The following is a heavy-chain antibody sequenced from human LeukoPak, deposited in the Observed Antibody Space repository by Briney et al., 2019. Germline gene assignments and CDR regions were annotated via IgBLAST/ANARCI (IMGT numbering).Heavy chain of an antibody. CDR1: GFTFSSYA. CDR3: AKDRGGYSYGYRKNYYYYYMDV. CDR2: ISGSGDSA. J-gene: IGHJ6*03. V-gene: IGHV3-23*01. Sequence: GGSLRLSCAASGFTFSSYAMSWVRQAPGKGLEWVSAISGSGDSAYYADSVKGRFTISRDNSKNTLFLQMNSLRAEDTAVYYCAKDRGGYSYGYRKNYYYYYMDVWGKGTTVTVSS. D-gene: IGHD5-18*01.